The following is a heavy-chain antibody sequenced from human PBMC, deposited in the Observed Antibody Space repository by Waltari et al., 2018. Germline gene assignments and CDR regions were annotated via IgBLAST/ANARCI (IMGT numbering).Heavy chain of an antibody. Sequence: QVQLVQSGAEVKKPGASVKVSCKASGYTFTGHYMHWVRQAPGQGLEWMGWINPNSGGTNSAQKFQGRVTMTRDTSISTAYMELSRLRSDDTAVYYCARVIREWFRELFKGEVFDYWGQGTLVTVSS. CDR3: ARVIREWFRELFKGEVFDY. V-gene: IGHV1-2*02. CDR1: GYTFTGHY. J-gene: IGHJ4*02. D-gene: IGHD3-10*01. CDR2: INPNSGGT.